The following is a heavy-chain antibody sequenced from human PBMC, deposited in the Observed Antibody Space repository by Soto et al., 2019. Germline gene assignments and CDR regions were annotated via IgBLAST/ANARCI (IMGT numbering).Heavy chain of an antibody. CDR1: VYTFNSYD. CDR2: MNPNSGNT. Sequence: ASVKVCCKDSVYTFNSYDIKWVRQANGQGLEWMGWMNPNSGNTGYAQKFQGRVTMTRNTSISTAYMELNSLRAEDTAVYYCARVSPIAFGVAFDYWGQGTLVTVSS. CDR3: ARVSPIAFGVAFDY. D-gene: IGHD3-3*01. V-gene: IGHV1-8*01. J-gene: IGHJ4*02.